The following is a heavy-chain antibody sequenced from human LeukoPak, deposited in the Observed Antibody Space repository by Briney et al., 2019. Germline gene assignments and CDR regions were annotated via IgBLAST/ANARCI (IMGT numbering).Heavy chain of an antibody. Sequence: GESLRISCKGSGYTFSSYWIGWVRQMPGKGLEWMGIIYPGDSDTRYSPSLQGQVTISVDTSIGTAYLQWSSLKASDTALYHCARQNDFRLDYWGQGTLVTVSS. V-gene: IGHV5-51*01. J-gene: IGHJ4*02. CDR3: ARQNDFRLDY. CDR1: GYTFSSYW. CDR2: IYPGDSDT. D-gene: IGHD3-3*01.